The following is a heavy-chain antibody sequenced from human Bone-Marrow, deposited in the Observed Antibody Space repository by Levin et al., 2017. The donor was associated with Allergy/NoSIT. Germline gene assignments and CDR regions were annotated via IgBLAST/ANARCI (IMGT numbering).Heavy chain of an antibody. CDR2: VYPADSDT. J-gene: IGHJ6*02. CDR3: ARSMGRSYYFYYYALDV. V-gene: IGHV5-51*01. CDR1: GFDFTNDW. D-gene: IGHD1-26*01. Sequence: WASVKVSCKASGFDFTNDWIAWVRQMPGKGLELMGLVYPADSDTRYSPSFQGHVTISADKSIRTAYLQWSSLKASDTAVYYCARSMGRSYYFYYYALDVWGQGTTVTVSS.